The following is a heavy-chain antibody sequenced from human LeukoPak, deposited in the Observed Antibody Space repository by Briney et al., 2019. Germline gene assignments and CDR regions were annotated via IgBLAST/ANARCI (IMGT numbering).Heavy chain of an antibody. J-gene: IGHJ6*02. V-gene: IGHV1-69*04. CDR1: GYTFPANY. CDR3: ARDRYYYDSSGQEGSMDV. D-gene: IGHD3-22*01. CDR2: IIPILGIA. Sequence: SVRVSCKASGYTFPANYMHWVRQAPGQGLEWMGRIIPILGIANYAQKFQGRVTITADKSTSTAYMGLSSLRSEDTAVYYCARDRYYYDSSGQEGSMDVWGQGTTVTVSS.